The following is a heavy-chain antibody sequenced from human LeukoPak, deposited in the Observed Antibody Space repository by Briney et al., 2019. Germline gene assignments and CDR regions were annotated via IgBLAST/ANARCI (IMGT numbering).Heavy chain of an antibody. Sequence: PAGSLRLSCAASGFTFSSYGMHWVRQAPGKGLEWVAVISYDGSNKYYADSVKGRFTISRDNSKNTLYLQMNSLRAEDTAVYYCAKSYYYGSGSHSWFDPWGQGTLVTVSS. D-gene: IGHD3-10*01. J-gene: IGHJ5*02. V-gene: IGHV3-30*18. CDR3: AKSYYYGSGSHSWFDP. CDR2: ISYDGSNK. CDR1: GFTFSSYG.